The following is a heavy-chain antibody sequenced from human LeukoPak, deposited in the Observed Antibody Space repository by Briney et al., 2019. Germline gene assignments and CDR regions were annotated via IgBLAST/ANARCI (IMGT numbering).Heavy chain of an antibody. CDR3: AIDKASGRNWYFDL. J-gene: IGHJ2*01. Sequence: TGGSLRLSCAASGFTVSSNYMSWVRQAPGKGLEWVSLISWDGCSTYCADSVKGRFTISRDNSKNSLYLQMNSLRAEDTALYYCAIDKASGRNWYFDLWGRGTLVTVSS. V-gene: IGHV3-43D*03. CDR1: GFTVSSNY. CDR2: ISWDGCST. D-gene: IGHD2-15*01.